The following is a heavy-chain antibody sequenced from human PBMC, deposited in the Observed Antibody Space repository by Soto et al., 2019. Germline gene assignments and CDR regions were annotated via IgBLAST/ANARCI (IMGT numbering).Heavy chain of an antibody. J-gene: IGHJ4*02. CDR2: MNPNSGNT. V-gene: IGHV1-8*01. CDR3: ATGGGTIAATGLRY. CDR1: GYTFTSYD. Sequence: ASVKVSCKASGYTFTSYDINWVRQATGQGLEWMGWMNPNSGNTGYAQKFQGRVTMTRNTSISTAYMELSSLRSEDAAVYYCATGGGTIAATGLRYWGQGTPATVFS. D-gene: IGHD6-6*01.